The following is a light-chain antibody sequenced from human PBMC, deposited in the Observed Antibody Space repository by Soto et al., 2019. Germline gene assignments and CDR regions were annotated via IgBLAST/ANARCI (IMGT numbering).Light chain of an antibody. CDR1: SSDVGGYNS. CDR2: DVS. J-gene: IGLJ2*01. Sequence: QSALTQPASVSGSPGQSITISCTGTSSDVGGYNSVSWYQQHPGKVPKLMISDVSNRPSGVSSRISGSKSGNTASLTISGRQAEDEADYYCSSYTSSSTLVVFGGGTKLTVL. V-gene: IGLV2-14*01. CDR3: SSYTSSSTLVV.